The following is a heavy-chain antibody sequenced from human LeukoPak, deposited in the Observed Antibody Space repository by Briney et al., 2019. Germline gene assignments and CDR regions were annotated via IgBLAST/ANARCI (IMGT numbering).Heavy chain of an antibody. D-gene: IGHD1-7*01. Sequence: GASVKVSCKASGYTFTGYYVHWVRQAPGQGLEWMGWINPNSGGTNYAQKFQGRVTMTRDTSISTAYMELSRLRSDDAAMYYCARKLELPDYWGQGTLVTVSS. CDR3: ARKLELPDY. J-gene: IGHJ4*02. CDR1: GYTFTGYY. CDR2: INPNSGGT. V-gene: IGHV1-2*02.